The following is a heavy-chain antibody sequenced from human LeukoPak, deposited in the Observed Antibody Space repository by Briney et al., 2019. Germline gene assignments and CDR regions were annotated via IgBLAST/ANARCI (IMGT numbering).Heavy chain of an antibody. Sequence: GGSLRLSCAASGFTFSSYAMSWVRQAPGKGLEWVSAISGSGGSTYYADSVKGRFTISRDNSKNTLYLQINSLRAEDTAVYYCAKIKDIVVVPAPYDYWGQGTPVTVSS. CDR1: GFTFSSYA. D-gene: IGHD2-2*01. V-gene: IGHV3-23*01. CDR3: AKIKDIVVVPAPYDY. CDR2: ISGSGGST. J-gene: IGHJ4*02.